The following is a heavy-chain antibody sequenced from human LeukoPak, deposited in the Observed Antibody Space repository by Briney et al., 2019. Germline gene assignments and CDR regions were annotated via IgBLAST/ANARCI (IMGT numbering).Heavy chain of an antibody. D-gene: IGHD3-3*01. CDR2: INPSGGST. V-gene: IGHV1-46*01. Sequence: WASVKVSCKASGYTFTSYGISWVRQAPGQGLEWMGIINPSGGSTSYAQKFQGRVTMTRDTSTSTVYMELSSLRSEDTAVYYCARTGKDFWSGYYSYFDYWGQGTLVTVSS. J-gene: IGHJ4*02. CDR1: GYTFTSYG. CDR3: ARTGKDFWSGYYSYFDY.